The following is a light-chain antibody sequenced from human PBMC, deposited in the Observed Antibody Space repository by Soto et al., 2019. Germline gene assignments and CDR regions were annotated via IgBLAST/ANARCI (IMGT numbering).Light chain of an antibody. CDR3: QKYCNVPRT. Sequence: DIVLTQSPDTLSLFPGERATLSCRASQNINRNYLAWYQQKPGQAPRLLIYGASSSATGIPDRCTGSGSGTSFTLTFTRLEPEDFAVYFCQKYCNVPRTFGLGTKVESK. CDR2: GAS. V-gene: IGKV3-20*01. CDR1: QNINRNY. J-gene: IGKJ1*01.